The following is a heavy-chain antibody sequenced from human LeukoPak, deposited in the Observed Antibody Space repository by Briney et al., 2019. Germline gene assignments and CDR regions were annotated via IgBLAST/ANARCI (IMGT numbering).Heavy chain of an antibody. V-gene: IGHV3-15*01. CDR1: GFTFSNVW. Sequence: PGGSLRLSCAASGFTFSNVWMSWVRQAPGKGREGIGRIQSKTDGGTTDYAAPVKSRFTISRDDSNNTLYLQMNSLRTAETAVFYCATYAWGNPASWGQGTLVTVSS. D-gene: IGHD3-16*01. CDR2: IQSKTDGGTT. J-gene: IGHJ4*02. CDR3: ATYAWGNPAS.